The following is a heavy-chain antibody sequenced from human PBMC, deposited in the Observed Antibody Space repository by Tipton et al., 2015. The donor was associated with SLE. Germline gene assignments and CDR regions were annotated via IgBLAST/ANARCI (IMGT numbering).Heavy chain of an antibody. V-gene: IGHV3-66*02. CDR2: IFSDDST. J-gene: IGHJ3*01. Sequence: VQLVQSGGGLVQPGGSLRLSCVASGFTVSSDYISWVRQAPGKGLEWVSVIFSDDSTFYADSVKGRFTISRDNSNNTLYLEMNSLRLEDTAVYYCAKGGLEGDFDFWGQGTLVTVSS. CDR3: AKGGLEGDFDF. D-gene: IGHD3/OR15-3a*01. CDR1: GFTVSSDY.